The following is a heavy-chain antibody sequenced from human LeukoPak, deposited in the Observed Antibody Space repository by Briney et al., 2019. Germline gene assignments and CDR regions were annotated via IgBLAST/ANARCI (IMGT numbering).Heavy chain of an antibody. V-gene: IGHV3-9*01. CDR3: AKDASGYHGSDLYPYYFDH. CDR2: ISWDSAGI. CDR1: GFTFHDYA. D-gene: IGHD3-22*01. Sequence: GGSLRLSCAASGFTFHDYAIHWVRQAPGKSLEWVSGISWDSAGIVYADSVKGRFTISRDNAKNSLYLQMNNLRNEDTALYFCAKDASGYHGSDLYPYYFDHWGQGTLVAVSS. J-gene: IGHJ4*02.